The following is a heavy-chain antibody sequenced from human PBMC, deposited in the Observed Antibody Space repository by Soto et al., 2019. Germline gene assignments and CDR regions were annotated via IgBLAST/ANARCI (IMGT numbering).Heavy chain of an antibody. V-gene: IGHV1-24*01. CDR2: FDPEDGET. CDR1: GYTLTELS. J-gene: IGHJ6*03. D-gene: IGHD3-3*01. Sequence: GASVKVSCKVSGYTLTELSMHWVRQAPGKGLEWMGGFDPEDGETIYAQKFQGGVTMTEDTSTDTAYMELSSLRSEDTAVYYCATLHYDFWSAYYMDVWGKGTTVTVSS. CDR3: ATLHYDFWSAYYMDV.